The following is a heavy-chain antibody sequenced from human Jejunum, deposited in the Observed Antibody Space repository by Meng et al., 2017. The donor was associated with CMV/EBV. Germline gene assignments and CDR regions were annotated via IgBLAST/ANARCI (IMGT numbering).Heavy chain of an antibody. CDR1: GFTFSNFG. CDR2: IYRDNENS. D-gene: IGHD1-1*01. V-gene: IGHV3-23*03. CDR3: AREGDDLYYFDH. Sequence: AASGFTFSNFGMHWIRQAPGKGLEWVSIIYRDNENSYQADSVQGRFIISRDNSKNTVYLQMNSLRAEDTAVYYCAREGDDLYYFDHWGQGALVTVSS. J-gene: IGHJ4*02.